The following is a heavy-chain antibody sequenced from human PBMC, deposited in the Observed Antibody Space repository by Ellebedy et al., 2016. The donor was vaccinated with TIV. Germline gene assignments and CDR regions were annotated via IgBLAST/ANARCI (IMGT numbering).Heavy chain of an antibody. D-gene: IGHD3-10*01. CDR2: ISSTSSTI. J-gene: IGHJ4*02. V-gene: IGHV3-21*01. Sequence: PGGSLRLSCAASGFTFSNYNMNWVRQAPGKGLEWVSSISSTSSTIYYADSVKGRFTISRDNAKNSLYLQMNSLRAEDTAMYYCARDPEGYYGSGRSDCWGQGTLVTVSS. CDR3: ARDPEGYYGSGRSDC. CDR1: GFTFSNYN.